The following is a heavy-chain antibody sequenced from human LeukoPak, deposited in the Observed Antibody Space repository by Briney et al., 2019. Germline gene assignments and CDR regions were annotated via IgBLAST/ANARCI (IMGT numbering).Heavy chain of an antibody. J-gene: IGHJ5*02. Sequence: GASVKVSCKASGYTFTSYDINWVGQATGQGLVWMGWMNPNSGNTGYEQKFQGSVTITRNTSINTAYMELSSLRSEDTAVYYCARRRATMVRGVRSNWFDPWGQGTLVTVSS. CDR2: MNPNSGNT. D-gene: IGHD3-10*01. CDR3: ARRRATMVRGVRSNWFDP. CDR1: GYTFTSYD. V-gene: IGHV1-8*03.